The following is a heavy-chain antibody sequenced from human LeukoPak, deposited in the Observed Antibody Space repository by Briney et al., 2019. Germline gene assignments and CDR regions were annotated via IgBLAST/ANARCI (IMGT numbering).Heavy chain of an antibody. J-gene: IGHJ5*02. Sequence: ASVKVSCKASGYTFTGYYMHWVRQAPGQGLEWMGWINPNSGGTNYAQKFQGRVTMTRDTSISTAYMELSRLRSDDTAVYYCARLWFGEISWFDPWGQGTLVTVSS. D-gene: IGHD3-10*01. V-gene: IGHV1-2*02. CDR2: INPNSGGT. CDR3: ARLWFGEISWFDP. CDR1: GYTFTGYY.